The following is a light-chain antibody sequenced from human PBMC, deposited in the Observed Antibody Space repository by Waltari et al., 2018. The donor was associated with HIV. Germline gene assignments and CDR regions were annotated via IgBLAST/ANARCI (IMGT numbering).Light chain of an antibody. CDR3: QQYDNT. V-gene: IGKV1-33*01. CDR1: QDISNY. CDR2: DAS. Sequence: DIQMTQSPSSLSASVGDRVTITCQASQDISNYLNWYQQKPGKAPKLLIYDASTLETGVPSRFSGSGSGTDFTFTISSLQPEDIATYYCQQYDNTFGQGTKLEIK. J-gene: IGKJ2*01.